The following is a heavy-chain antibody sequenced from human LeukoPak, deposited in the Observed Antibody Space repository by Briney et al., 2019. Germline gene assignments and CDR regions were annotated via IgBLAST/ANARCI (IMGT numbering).Heavy chain of an antibody. CDR2: FYYIGGT. V-gene: IGHV4-39*01. Sequence: SETLSLTCTVSRGSISSSIYYWGWIRQPPGKRLEWIGSFYYIGGTYYNPSLEGRVTISADSSKNQFSLKLTSVTAADTALYYCARILTTIDSWGQGTLVTVSS. CDR1: RGSISSSIYY. CDR3: ARILTTIDS. J-gene: IGHJ4*02. D-gene: IGHD4-11*01.